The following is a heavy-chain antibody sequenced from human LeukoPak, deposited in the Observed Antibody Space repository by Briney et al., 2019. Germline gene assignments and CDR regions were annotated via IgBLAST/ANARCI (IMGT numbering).Heavy chain of an antibody. V-gene: IGHV4-39*01. CDR2: AFYSGST. J-gene: IGHJ5*02. Sequence: SETLSLTCTVSGGFVTSNHFYWGWVRQPPGGGLEWIGAAFYSGSTYYNPSLKSRATISVDTSKNQFSLKLTSVTAADTAVYYCADYDVSSGRPLDPWGQGTLVTVSS. D-gene: IGHD3-3*01. CDR3: ADYDVSSGRPLDP. CDR1: GGFVTSNHFY.